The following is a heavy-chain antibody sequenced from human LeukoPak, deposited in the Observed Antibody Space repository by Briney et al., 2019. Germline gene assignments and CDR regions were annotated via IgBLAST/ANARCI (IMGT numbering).Heavy chain of an antibody. CDR3: AKDFETVAGGVIRAFDY. CDR1: RFTFSTYG. J-gene: IGHJ4*02. Sequence: GGSLRLSCAASRFTFSTYGMHWVRQAPGKGLEWVAFIQYDGTKKYYADSVQGRFSISRDNSKNTLYLQMNSLRAEDTAVYYCAKDFETVAGGVIRAFDYWGQGTLVTVSS. D-gene: IGHD6-19*01. CDR2: IQYDGTKK. V-gene: IGHV3-30*02.